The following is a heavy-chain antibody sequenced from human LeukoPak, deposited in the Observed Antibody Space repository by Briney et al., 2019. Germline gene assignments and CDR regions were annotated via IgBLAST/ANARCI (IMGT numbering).Heavy chain of an antibody. V-gene: IGHV1-18*01. Sequence: EASVKVSCKASGYTFTSYGISWVRQAPGQGLEWMGWISAYNGNTNYAQKLQGRVTMTTDTSTSTAYMELSSLRSEDTAVYFCARSYDSSGRENFDYWGQGTLVTVSS. J-gene: IGHJ4*02. CDR2: ISAYNGNT. CDR1: GYTFTSYG. CDR3: ARSYDSSGRENFDY. D-gene: IGHD3-22*01.